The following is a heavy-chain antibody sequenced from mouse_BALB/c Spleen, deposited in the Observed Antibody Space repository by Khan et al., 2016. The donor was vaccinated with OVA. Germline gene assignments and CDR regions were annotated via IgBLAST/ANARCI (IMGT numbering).Heavy chain of an antibody. CDR2: INTYTGEP. J-gene: IGHJ1*01. V-gene: IGHV9-3-1*01. CDR1: GYTFTNYG. Sequence: QIQLVQSGPELKKPGETVKIPCKASGYTFTNYGMNWVKQAPGKGLKWMGWINTYTGEPTYADDFKGRSAFSLEPSASTAYLQIKNLKNEDTATYLCARSNSYWYVDVWGAGTAVTVSS. D-gene: IGHD4-1*02. CDR3: ARSNSYWYVDV.